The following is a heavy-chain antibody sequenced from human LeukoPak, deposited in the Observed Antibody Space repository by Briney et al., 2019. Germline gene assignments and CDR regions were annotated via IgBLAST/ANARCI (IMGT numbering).Heavy chain of an antibody. V-gene: IGHV3-30*18. Sequence: PGGSLRLSCEASGFTFSSYGMHWVRQAPGRGLEWLALITYDGYYKYYADSVKGRFTISSDNSKNTLYLHMNSLRPDDTAVYYCVKGRIYCCYPSLDYWGQGTLVTVSS. CDR2: ITYDGYYK. J-gene: IGHJ4*02. CDR1: GFTFSSYG. CDR3: VKGRIYCCYPSLDY. D-gene: IGHD2-2*01.